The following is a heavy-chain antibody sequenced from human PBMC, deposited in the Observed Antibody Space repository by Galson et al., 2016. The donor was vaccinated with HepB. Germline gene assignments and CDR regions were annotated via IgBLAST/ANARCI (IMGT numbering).Heavy chain of an antibody. J-gene: IGHJ6*02. Sequence: SLRLSCAASGLTFINYWMSWVRQAPGKGLEWVANINQFGGEKNYVDSVKGRFTISRDNAKNSVYLQMNNLRVEDTARYYCALRAHPEIHYYDMDVWGQGTTVTVSS. CDR3: ALRAHPEIHYYDMDV. CDR1: GLTFINYW. V-gene: IGHV3-7*03. D-gene: IGHD3-16*01. CDR2: INQFGGEK.